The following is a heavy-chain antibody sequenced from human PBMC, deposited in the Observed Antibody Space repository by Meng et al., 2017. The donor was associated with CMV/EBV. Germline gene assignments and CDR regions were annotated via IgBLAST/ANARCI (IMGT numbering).Heavy chain of an antibody. CDR3: ARLPIIAARLNSVWFDP. Sequence: LSLTCAASGFPFSSYAMHWVRQAPGKGLEWVAVISYDGSNKYYADSVKGRFTISRDNSKNTLYLQMNSLRAEDTAVYYCARLPIIAARLNSVWFDPWGQGTLVTISS. J-gene: IGHJ5*02. V-gene: IGHV3-30*04. CDR1: GFPFSSYA. D-gene: IGHD6-6*01. CDR2: ISYDGSNK.